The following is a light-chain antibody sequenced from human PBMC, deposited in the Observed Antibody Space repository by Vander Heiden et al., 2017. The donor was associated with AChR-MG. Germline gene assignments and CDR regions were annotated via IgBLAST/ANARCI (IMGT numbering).Light chain of an antibody. Sequence: QSVLTPSPSASGPPGQRVTISCSRSSPNIGYNFVYCFHQVPGMAPKLLIYRNSKRPSGVPDRFSGAKSGTTASLAISGLRAEDEAEYHCAAWDHSGSAHVFGGGTKLTVL. V-gene: IGLV1-47*01. J-gene: IGLJ2*01. CDR3: AAWDHSGSAHV. CDR1: SPNIGYNF. CDR2: RNS.